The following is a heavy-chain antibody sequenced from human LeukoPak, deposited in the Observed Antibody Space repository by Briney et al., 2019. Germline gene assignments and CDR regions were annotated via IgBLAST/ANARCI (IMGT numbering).Heavy chain of an antibody. CDR2: ISSSSSYT. J-gene: IGHJ4*02. CDR1: GFTFSSYS. Sequence: GGSLRLSCAASGFTFSSYSMNWVRQAPGKGLEWVSSISSSSSYTYYADSVKGRFTISRDNAKNSLYLQMNSLRAEDTAVYYCATYDSPFFDYWGQGTLVTVSS. D-gene: IGHD5-12*01. CDR3: ATYDSPFFDY. V-gene: IGHV3-21*01.